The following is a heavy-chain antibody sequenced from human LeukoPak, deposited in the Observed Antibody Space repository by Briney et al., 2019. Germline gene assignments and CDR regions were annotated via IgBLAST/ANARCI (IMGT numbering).Heavy chain of an antibody. J-gene: IGHJ4*02. V-gene: IGHV3-21*01. D-gene: IGHD6-13*01. CDR1: GFTFSSYS. CDR2: ISSSSSYI. Sequence: GGSPRLSCAASGFTFSSYSMNWVRQAPGKGLEWVSPISSSSSYIYYADSVKGRFTISRDNAKNSLYLQMNSLRAEDTAVYYCAGTGYSSSFPYYFDYWGQGTLVTVSS. CDR3: AGTGYSSSFPYYFDY.